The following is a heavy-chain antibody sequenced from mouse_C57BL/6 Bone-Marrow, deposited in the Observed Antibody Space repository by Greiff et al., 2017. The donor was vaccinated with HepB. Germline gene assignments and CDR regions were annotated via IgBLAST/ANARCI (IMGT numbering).Heavy chain of an antibody. V-gene: IGHV6-6*01. CDR1: GFTFSDAW. CDR3: TRFNWDVFDY. J-gene: IGHJ2*01. D-gene: IGHD4-1*01. Sequence: EVMLVESGGGLVQPGGSMKLSCAASGFTFSDAWMDWVRQSPEKGLAWVAEIRNKANNHATYYAESVKGRFTSSRDDSKSSVYLQMNSLRAEDTGIYYCTRFNWDVFDYWGQGTTLTVSS. CDR2: IRNKANNHAT.